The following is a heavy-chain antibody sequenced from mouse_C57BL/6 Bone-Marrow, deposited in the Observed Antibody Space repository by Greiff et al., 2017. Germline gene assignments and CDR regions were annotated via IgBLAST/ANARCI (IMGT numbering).Heavy chain of an antibody. CDR1: GFNIKDDY. Sequence: VQLKQSGAELVRPGASVKLSCTASGFNIKDDYMHWVKQRPEPGLEWIGWIDPENGDTEYAAKFQGKATITADTSSNTAYLQLSSLTSEDTAVYYCTTGDWGYWGQGTTLTVSS. J-gene: IGHJ2*01. CDR2: IDPENGDT. V-gene: IGHV14-4*01. CDR3: TTGDWGY.